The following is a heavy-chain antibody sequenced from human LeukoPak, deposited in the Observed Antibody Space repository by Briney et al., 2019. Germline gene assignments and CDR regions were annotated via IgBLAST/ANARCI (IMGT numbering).Heavy chain of an antibody. CDR1: GGSISSSSYY. J-gene: IGHJ6*03. CDR3: ARSQLVYYYYMDV. Sequence: SETLSLTCTVSGGSISSSSYYWGWIRQPPGKGLEWIGSIYYSGSTYYNPSLKSRVTMSVDTSKNQFSLKLSSVTAADTAVYYCARSQLVYYYYMDVWGKGTTVTVSS. CDR2: IYYSGST. D-gene: IGHD6-6*01. V-gene: IGHV4-39*01.